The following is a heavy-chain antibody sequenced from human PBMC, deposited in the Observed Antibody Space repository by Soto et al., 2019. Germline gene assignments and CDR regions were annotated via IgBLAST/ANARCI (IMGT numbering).Heavy chain of an antibody. J-gene: IGHJ4*02. D-gene: IGHD1-1*01. V-gene: IGHV3-74*01. CDR3: ARDNWNSY. CDR2: VDSGGSST. Sequence: GGSLRLSCVASGFTFSTYWMHWVRQAPGKGLVWVSRVDSGGSSTNYADSVKGRFTISRDNAKNTLYLQMSSLRTEDTGVYYCARDNWNSYWGQGTRVTVSS. CDR1: GFTFSTYW.